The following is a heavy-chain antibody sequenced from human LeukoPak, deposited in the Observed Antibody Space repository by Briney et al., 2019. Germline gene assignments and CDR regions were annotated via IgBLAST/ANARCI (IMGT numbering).Heavy chain of an antibody. D-gene: IGHD1-1*01. J-gene: IGHJ4*02. CDR1: GYSFITYW. CDR2: IYPGDSDT. Sequence: KDGESLKISCKGSGYSFITYWIGWVRQMPGKGLEWMGIIYPGDSDTRYSPSFQGQVTISADKSISTAYLQWSSLKASDTAMYYCARLVKNWNDHPEYYFDHWGQGTLVTVSS. V-gene: IGHV5-51*01. CDR3: ARLVKNWNDHPEYYFDH.